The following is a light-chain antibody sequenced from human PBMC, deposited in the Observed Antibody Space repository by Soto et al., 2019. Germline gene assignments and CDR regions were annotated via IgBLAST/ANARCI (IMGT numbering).Light chain of an antibody. CDR1: QSTRTY. CDR3: HQRSNWPIT. J-gene: IGKJ4*01. CDR2: DPS. V-gene: IGKV3-11*01. Sequence: EIVLTQSPVTLSLSPGERAPLSSRASQSTRTYLACNQQKPGQAPRLLINDPSNRATAIPARFSGSGSGTDFTLTIRSLEPEDCAVYYCHQRSNWPITFGGGTKVEIK.